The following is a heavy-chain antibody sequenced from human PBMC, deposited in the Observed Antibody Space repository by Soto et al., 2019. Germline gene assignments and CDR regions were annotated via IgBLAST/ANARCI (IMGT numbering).Heavy chain of an antibody. CDR3: ARASGPHYYYAMDV. CDR2: IYYSGST. V-gene: IGHV4-31*03. Sequence: SETLSLTCTVSGGSISSGGYYWSWIRQHPGKGLEWIGYIYYSGSTYYNPSLKSRVTISVDTSKNQFSLKLSSVTAADTAVYYCARASGPHYYYAMDVWGQGTTVTV. CDR1: GGSISSGGYY. J-gene: IGHJ6*02.